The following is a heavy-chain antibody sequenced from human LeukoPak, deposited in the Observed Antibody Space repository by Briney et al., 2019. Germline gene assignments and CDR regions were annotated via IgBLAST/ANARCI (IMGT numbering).Heavy chain of an antibody. CDR2: SSGSGGST. J-gene: IGHJ6*03. Sequence: GGSLRLSCAASGFTFSSYAMSWVRQAPGKGLEWVSASSGSGGSTYYADSVKGRFTISRDNSKKTLYLQMNSLRAADTAVYYCAKVPLTSIDYYYYYMDVWGKGTTVTVSS. D-gene: IGHD3-16*01. CDR3: AKVPLTSIDYYYYYMDV. V-gene: IGHV3-23*01. CDR1: GFTFSSYA.